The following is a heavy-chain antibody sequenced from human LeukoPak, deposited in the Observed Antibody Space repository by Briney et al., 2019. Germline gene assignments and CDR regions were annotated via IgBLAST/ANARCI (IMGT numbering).Heavy chain of an antibody. CDR2: IYYSGSA. V-gene: IGHV4-39*07. CDR3: ARKPIVSSAWYYFDY. J-gene: IGHJ4*02. CDR1: SDSVNSGAYY. Sequence: PSETLSLTCTVSSDSVNSGAYYWSWIRQSPGKGLEWIGNIYYSGSAYYNPSLKSRVTMSVDTSKNQFSLKLSSVTAADTAVYYCARKPIVSSAWYYFDYWGQGTLVTVSS. D-gene: IGHD6-13*01.